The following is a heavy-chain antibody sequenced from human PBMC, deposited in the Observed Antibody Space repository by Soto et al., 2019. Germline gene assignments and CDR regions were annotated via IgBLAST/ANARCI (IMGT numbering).Heavy chain of an antibody. V-gene: IGHV3-66*01. J-gene: IGHJ3*02. CDR3: ARELTLGGLGAFDI. CDR1: GLTVSTNY. D-gene: IGHD2-8*01. Sequence: EAQLAESGGDLVQPGGSLRLSCAASGLTVSTNYMTWVRQAPGRGLEWVSLIESGGGTYYADAVKGRFTISRDNSKNTLYLQMNSLRVEDTAVYYCARELTLGGLGAFDIWGQGTMVTVSS. CDR2: IESGGGT.